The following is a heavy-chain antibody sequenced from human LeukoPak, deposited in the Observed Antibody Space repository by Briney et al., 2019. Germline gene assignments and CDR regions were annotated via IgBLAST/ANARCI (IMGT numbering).Heavy chain of an antibody. CDR2: ISYNSDTT. Sequence: GGSLRLSCAASGFTSSAYAMNWVRQTPEKGLEWVSYISYNSDTTHYADSVKGRFTISRDNAKYSVYLQMNSLRVEDTAVYYCTRSGDGAFDNWGPGTMVTVS. CDR3: TRSGDGAFDN. J-gene: IGHJ3*02. V-gene: IGHV3-48*04. D-gene: IGHD3-10*01. CDR1: GFTSSAYA.